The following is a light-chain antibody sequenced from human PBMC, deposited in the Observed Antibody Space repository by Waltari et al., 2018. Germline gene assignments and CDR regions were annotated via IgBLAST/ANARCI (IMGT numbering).Light chain of an antibody. CDR1: SSNTGTNH. CDR3: GTWDSSLSGAV. J-gene: IGLJ7*01. CDR2: EDS. Sequence: QSVLTQPPSVSAAPGQRVTISCSGGSSNTGTNHVSWYRQFPGTATKLLIYEDSERPSGIPGRFSGSKSGTSATLDITGLQAGDEADYYCGTWDSSLSGAVFGGGTHLTVL. V-gene: IGLV1-51*02.